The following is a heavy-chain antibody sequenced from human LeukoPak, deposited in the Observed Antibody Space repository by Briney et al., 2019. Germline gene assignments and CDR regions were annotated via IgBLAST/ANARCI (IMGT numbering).Heavy chain of an antibody. D-gene: IGHD3-3*01. CDR3: ARGIITIFGIGYFDY. V-gene: IGHV4-59*01. Sequence: PSETLSLTCTVSGGSISGYYWSWIRQPPGKGLEWIGYIYYSGSTNYNPSLKSRVTISVDTSKNQFSLKLSSVTAADTAVYYCARGIITIFGIGYFDYWGQGTLVTVSS. CDR1: GGSISGYY. CDR2: IYYSGST. J-gene: IGHJ4*02.